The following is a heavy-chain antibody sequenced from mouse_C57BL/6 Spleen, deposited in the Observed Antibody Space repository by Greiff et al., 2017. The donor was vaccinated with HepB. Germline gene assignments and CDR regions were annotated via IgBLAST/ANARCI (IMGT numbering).Heavy chain of an antibody. D-gene: IGHD1-1*01. CDR2: IYPGSGNT. J-gene: IGHJ1*03. CDR1: GYTFTDYY. Sequence: QVTLKESGAELVRPGASVKLSCKASGYTFTDYYINWVKQRPGQGLEWIARIYPGSGNTYYNEKFKGKATLTAEKSSSTAYMQLSSLTSEDSAVYFCARRAVVYFDVWGTGTTVTVSS. V-gene: IGHV1-76*01. CDR3: ARRAVVYFDV.